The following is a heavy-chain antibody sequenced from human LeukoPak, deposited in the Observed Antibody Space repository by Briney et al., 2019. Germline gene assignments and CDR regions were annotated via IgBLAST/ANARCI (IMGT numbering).Heavy chain of an antibody. D-gene: IGHD2-15*01. V-gene: IGHV4-59*01. Sequence: SETLSLTCTVSGGSISSYYWSWIRQPPGKGLEWIGYIYNSGSTNYNPYLKSRVTISVDTSKNQFSLKLSSVTAADTAVYYCARSYCSGGSCLAGYYYGMDVWGKGTTVNVSS. CDR2: IYNSGST. CDR3: ARSYCSGGSCLAGYYYGMDV. CDR1: GGSISSYY. J-gene: IGHJ6*04.